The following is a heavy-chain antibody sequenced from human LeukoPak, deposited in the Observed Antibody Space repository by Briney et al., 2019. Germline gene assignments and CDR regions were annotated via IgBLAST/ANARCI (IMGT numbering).Heavy chain of an antibody. CDR3: ARVLVVAATRFQVGY. Sequence: SETLSLTCAVYGGSFSGYYWSWIRQPPGKGLEWIGEINHSGSTNYNPSLKSRVTISVDTSKNQFSLKLSSVTAADTAVYYCARVLVVAATRFQVGYWGQGTLVTVSS. CDR2: INHSGST. CDR1: GGSFSGYY. D-gene: IGHD2-15*01. V-gene: IGHV4-34*01. J-gene: IGHJ4*02.